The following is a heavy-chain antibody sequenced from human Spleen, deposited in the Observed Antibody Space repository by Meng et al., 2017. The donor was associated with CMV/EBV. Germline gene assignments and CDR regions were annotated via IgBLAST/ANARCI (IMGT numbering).Heavy chain of an antibody. D-gene: IGHD5-18*01. CDR2: IHYRGST. J-gene: IGHJ4*02. CDR3: ARQGYSYGLELDS. Sequence: TVSGASISSGGYYWGWVRQRPGKGLEWIGYIHYRGSTSYNPSLKSRLTMSVDSSKNQFSLRLNSVTAADTAVFYCARQGYSYGLELDSWGQGALVTVSS. V-gene: IGHV4-31*02. CDR1: GASISSGGYY.